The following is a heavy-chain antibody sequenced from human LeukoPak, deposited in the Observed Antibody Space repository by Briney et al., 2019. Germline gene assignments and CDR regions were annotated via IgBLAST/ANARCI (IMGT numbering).Heavy chain of an antibody. V-gene: IGHV3-23*01. D-gene: IGHD2-21*02. CDR2: ISGSGGST. CDR3: AKGGCPGYSISSYGDCYSGDDY. CDR1: GFTFSSYA. Sequence: PGGSLRLSCAASGFTFSSYAMSWVRQAPGKGLEWVSAISGSGGSTYYADSVKGRFTISRDNSKNTLYLQMNSLRAEDTAVYYCAKGGCPGYSISSYGDCYSGDDYWGQGTLVTVSS. J-gene: IGHJ4*02.